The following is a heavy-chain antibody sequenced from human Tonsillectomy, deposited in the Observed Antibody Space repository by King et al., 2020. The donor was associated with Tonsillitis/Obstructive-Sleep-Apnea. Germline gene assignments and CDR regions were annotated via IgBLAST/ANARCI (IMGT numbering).Heavy chain of an antibody. V-gene: IGHV2-5*01. CDR3: AHSSVLEWLSFDY. Sequence: TLKESGPTLVKPTQTHTLTCTFSGCSLTNSGVCLCWIPHPPRKPLEWLALIDWNDYKRYSPSLKSRLTITKDTSKNQVVLTMTNMDPVDTATYYCAHSSVLEWLSFDYWGQGTLVTVSS. J-gene: IGHJ4*02. D-gene: IGHD3-3*01. CDR2: IDWNDYK. CDR1: GCSLTNSGVC.